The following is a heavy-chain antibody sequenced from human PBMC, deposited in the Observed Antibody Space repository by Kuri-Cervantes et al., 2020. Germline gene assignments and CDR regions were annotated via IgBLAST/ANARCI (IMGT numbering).Heavy chain of an antibody. J-gene: IGHJ4*02. V-gene: IGHV3-30*02. CDR1: GFTFSSFG. CDR2: IRYDGGNT. Sequence: GGSLRLSCAASGFTFSSFGMHWVRQAPGKGLEWVAFIRYDGGNTNYPDSVKGRFTISRDNSKNTLYLQTNSLRAEDTAVYYCAKDPYYGSGSYYLPTHFDYWGQGTLVTVSS. CDR3: AKDPYYGSGSYYLPTHFDY. D-gene: IGHD3-10*01.